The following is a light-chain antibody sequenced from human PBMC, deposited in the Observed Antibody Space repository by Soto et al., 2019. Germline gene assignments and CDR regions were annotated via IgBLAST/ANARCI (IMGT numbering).Light chain of an antibody. V-gene: IGKV1-9*01. J-gene: IGKJ5*01. CDR3: QQLHSYPIT. CDR2: RAS. Sequence: DMQLTQSPPFLSASVGDRVTISCRASQDVNTYIAWYQQKPGKAPKLLVYRASTLQSGVPSRFRGSESGAVFTLTISSLQPEDFATYYCQQLHSYPITFGQGTRLAIK. CDR1: QDVNTY.